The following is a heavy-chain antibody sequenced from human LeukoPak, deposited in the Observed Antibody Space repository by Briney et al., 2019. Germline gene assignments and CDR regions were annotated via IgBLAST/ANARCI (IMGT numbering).Heavy chain of an antibody. CDR1: RFIFSSYE. Sequence: GGSLRLSCAASRFIFSSYEMNWVRQAPGKGLEWVSYISSSGSTIYYADSVKGRFTISRDDAKDSLYLHMNSLRAEDTAVYHCARESFYYDSSGRTHYYFDYWGQGTLVTVSS. V-gene: IGHV3-48*03. CDR3: ARESFYYDSSGRTHYYFDY. J-gene: IGHJ4*02. CDR2: ISSSGSTI. D-gene: IGHD3-22*01.